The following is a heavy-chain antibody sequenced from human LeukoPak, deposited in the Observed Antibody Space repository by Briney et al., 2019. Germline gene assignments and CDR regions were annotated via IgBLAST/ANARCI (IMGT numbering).Heavy chain of an antibody. Sequence: GGSQTLLCAAPGFTFTTYAESGVRQTPGKGLEWVSTFSGSFYTTYHAHSVKGRFTISRDNSKNTVYLQMNSMRAEDTAVYYCAKAAAGTCSGARCYYFDCYRWGTAVTVSS. J-gene: IGHJ4*02. D-gene: IGHD2-15*01. V-gene: IGHV3-23*01. CDR2: FSGSFYTT. CDR3: AKAAAGTCSGARCYYFDC. CDR1: GFTFTTYA.